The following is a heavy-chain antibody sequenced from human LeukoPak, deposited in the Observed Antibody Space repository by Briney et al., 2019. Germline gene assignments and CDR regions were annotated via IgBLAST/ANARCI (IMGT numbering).Heavy chain of an antibody. V-gene: IGHV3-33*01. CDR2: IWFDGSNK. Sequence: GTSLRLSCPASGFTFSSSCMHWVRQAPGKWLEWVAVIWFDGSNKYYAHSVTGRFTLPSDNSNTPLHLQTNSLRAEDTAVSYCARDLPAAHNWFDPWGQGSLVSVCS. CDR3: ARDLPAAHNWFDP. D-gene: IGHD2-2*01. J-gene: IGHJ5*02. CDR1: GFTFSSSC.